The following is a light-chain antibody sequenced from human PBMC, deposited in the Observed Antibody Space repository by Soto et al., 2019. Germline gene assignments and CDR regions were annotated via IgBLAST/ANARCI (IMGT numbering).Light chain of an antibody. V-gene: IGLV3-1*01. CDR2: QNN. CDR3: QAWDSGTGV. CDR1: KLGDKF. Sequence: SYELAQPPSVSVSPGQTASITCTGDKLGDKFACWFQQKPGQSPVLLIYQNNRRPSGIPDRFSGSNSGNTATLTISGTQAMDEADYYCQAWDSGTGVFGTGTKVTVL. J-gene: IGLJ1*01.